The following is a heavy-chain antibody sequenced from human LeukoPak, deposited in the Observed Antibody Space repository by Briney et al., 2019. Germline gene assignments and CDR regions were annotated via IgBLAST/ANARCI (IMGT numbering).Heavy chain of an antibody. CDR1: GFTFGDYA. J-gene: IGHJ4*02. D-gene: IGHD3-22*01. Sequence: GGSLRLSCTASGFTFGDYAMSWFRQAPGEGLEWVSAISGSGGSTYYADSVKGRFTISRDNSKNTLYLQMNSLRAEDTAVYYCAKDAPDSSGYPGGYWGQGTLVTVSS. CDR2: ISGSGGST. V-gene: IGHV3-23*01. CDR3: AKDAPDSSGYPGGY.